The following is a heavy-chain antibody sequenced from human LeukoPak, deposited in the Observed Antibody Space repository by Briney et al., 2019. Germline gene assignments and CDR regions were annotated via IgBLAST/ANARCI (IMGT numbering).Heavy chain of an antibody. J-gene: IGHJ4*02. CDR1: GFTFDDYA. V-gene: IGHV3-48*01. CDR2: ISSSSSTI. CDR3: ARDPYSGYDLQAFDY. D-gene: IGHD5-12*01. Sequence: GGSLRLSCAASGFTFDDYAMHWVRRAPGKGLEWVSYISSSSSTIYYADSVKGRFTISRDNAKNSLYLQMNSLRAEDTAVYYCARDPYSGYDLQAFDYWGQGTLVTVSS.